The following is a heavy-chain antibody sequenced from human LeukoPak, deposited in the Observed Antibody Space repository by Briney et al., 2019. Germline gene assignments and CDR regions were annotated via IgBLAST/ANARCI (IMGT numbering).Heavy chain of an antibody. CDR3: ARDRGYSSYDY. CDR1: GGSFSGYY. D-gene: IGHD6-19*01. V-gene: IGHV4-34*01. J-gene: IGHJ4*02. CDR2: INHSGST. Sequence: SETLSLTCAVYGGSFSGYYWSWIRQPPGKGLEWIGEINHSGSTNYNPSLKSRVTISVDTSKNQFSLKLSSVTAADTAVYYCARDRGYSSYDYWGQGTLVTVSS.